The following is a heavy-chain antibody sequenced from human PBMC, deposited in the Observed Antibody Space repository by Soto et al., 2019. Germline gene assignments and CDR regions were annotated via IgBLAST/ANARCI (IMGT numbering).Heavy chain of an antibody. D-gene: IGHD3-22*01. Sequence: QITLKESGPTLVKPTQTLTLTCTFSGFSLTTTGVGVGWVRQPPGKALEWLALIYWDDDRRLSPSLKNRLIITRDTSKDQVVLTLTNMDPVDTATYYCVHSFYDLSGPFLFDYWGQGTLVTVSS. CDR1: GFSLTTTGVG. CDR2: IYWDDDR. J-gene: IGHJ4*02. CDR3: VHSFYDLSGPFLFDY. V-gene: IGHV2-5*02.